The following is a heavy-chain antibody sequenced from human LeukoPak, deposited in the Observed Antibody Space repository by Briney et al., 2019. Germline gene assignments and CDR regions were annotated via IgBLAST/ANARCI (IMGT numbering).Heavy chain of an antibody. CDR3: TRDNDRWALDY. CDR2: IDPSGGGK. Sequence: ASVKVSFKASGYTFSSRYTHWVRQAPGQGLEWMGRIDPSGGGKIYAQNFQGRFTMTRDTSTSTDYMELSSLTSDDTAVYYCTRDNDRWALDYWGQGTLVSVSS. V-gene: IGHV1-46*01. D-gene: IGHD1-1*01. J-gene: IGHJ4*02. CDR1: GYTFSSRY.